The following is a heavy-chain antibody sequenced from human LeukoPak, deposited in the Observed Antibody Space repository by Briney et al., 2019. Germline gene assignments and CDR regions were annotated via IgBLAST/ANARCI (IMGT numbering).Heavy chain of an antibody. Sequence: GASVTVSCKASGYTFTGYYMHWVRQAPGQGLEWMGWINPNSDGTNYAQKFQGRVTVTRDTSISTAYMELSRLRSDDTAVYYCAINFWSGYRLDFFDYWGQGTLVTVSS. D-gene: IGHD3-3*01. V-gene: IGHV1-2*02. CDR1: GYTFTGYY. CDR2: INPNSDGT. J-gene: IGHJ4*02. CDR3: AINFWSGYRLDFFDY.